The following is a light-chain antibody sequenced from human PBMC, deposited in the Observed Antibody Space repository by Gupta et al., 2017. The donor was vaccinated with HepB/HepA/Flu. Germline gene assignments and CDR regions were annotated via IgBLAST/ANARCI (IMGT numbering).Light chain of an antibody. CDR1: SSNIGGRT. J-gene: IGLJ2*01. Sequence: SLRTQPPSAYGTPGQRVTISCSGGSSNIGGRTVNWYQHFPGTAPNLLIYNSNQRPSGIPDRFSGSRSGTSASLAISGLQHEDEADYYCAAWDDSRKGWVFGGGTKLTVL. CDR2: NSN. CDR3: AAWDDSRKGWV. V-gene: IGLV1-44*01.